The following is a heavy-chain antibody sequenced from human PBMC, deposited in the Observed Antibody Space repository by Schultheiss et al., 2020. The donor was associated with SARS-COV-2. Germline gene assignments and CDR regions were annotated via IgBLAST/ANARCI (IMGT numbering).Heavy chain of an antibody. CDR3: ARDLRSSGEYFQH. CDR1: GFTFSSYG. D-gene: IGHD6-6*01. J-gene: IGHJ1*01. Sequence: GGSLRLSCAASGFTFSSYGMHWVRQAPGKGLEWVSALTGSGGSTYYADSVKGRFTISRDNSKNTLYLQMNSLRAEDTAVYYCARDLRSSGEYFQHWGQGTLVTVSS. CDR2: LTGSGGST. V-gene: IGHV3-23*01.